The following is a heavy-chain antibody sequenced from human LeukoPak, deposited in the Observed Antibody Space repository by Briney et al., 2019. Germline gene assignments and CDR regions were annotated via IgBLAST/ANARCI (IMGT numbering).Heavy chain of an antibody. D-gene: IGHD3-10*01. CDR3: ARNNLLESWFDP. CDR2: IYHSGST. CDR1: GYSISTGYY. V-gene: IGHV4-38-2*02. J-gene: IGHJ5*02. Sequence: PSETLSLTCTVSGYSISTGYYWGWIRQPPGKGLEWIGSIYHSGSTYYNPSLKSRVTISVDTSKNQFSLKLSSVTAADTAVYYCARNNLLESWFDPWGQGTLVTVSS.